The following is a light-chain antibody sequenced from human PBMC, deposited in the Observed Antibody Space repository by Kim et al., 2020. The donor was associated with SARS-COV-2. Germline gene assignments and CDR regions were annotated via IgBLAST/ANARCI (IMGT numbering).Light chain of an antibody. CDR3: NSRDSSGNHRVI. CDR1: SLRSYY. Sequence: SSELTQDPAVSVALGQTVRITCQGDSLRSYYASWYQQRPGQAPLLVIYGKNNRPSGIPDRFSGSSSGGTASLTITGAQAEDEADYYCNSRDSSGNHRVIFGGGTQLTVL. CDR2: GKN. J-gene: IGLJ2*01. V-gene: IGLV3-19*01.